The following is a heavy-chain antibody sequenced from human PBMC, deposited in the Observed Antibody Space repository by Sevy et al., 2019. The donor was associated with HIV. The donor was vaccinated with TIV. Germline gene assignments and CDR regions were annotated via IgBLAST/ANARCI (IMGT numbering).Heavy chain of an antibody. Sequence: GGSLRLSCAASGFTFSNFAMGWVRQAPGKGLDWISVISGTGDYKYYADSVKGRFIISRDNSKNTLFLQMNSLRAEDTAIFYCAKKMGGGSGMAFLVDYWGQGTLVTVSS. V-gene: IGHV3-23*01. CDR2: ISGTGDYK. J-gene: IGHJ4*02. D-gene: IGHD5-18*01. CDR1: GFTFSNFA. CDR3: AKKMGGGSGMAFLVDY.